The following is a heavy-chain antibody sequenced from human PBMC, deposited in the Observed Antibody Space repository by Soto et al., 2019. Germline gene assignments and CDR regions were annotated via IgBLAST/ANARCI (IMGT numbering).Heavy chain of an antibody. CDR3: ARDKLSSLVVETPHLFDS. CDR1: GGIFSDYA. D-gene: IGHD2-21*01. Sequence: QVQLEQSGGEVKKPGSSVKVSCRVSGGIFSDYAVSWVRQAPGQGLQWVGGIIPKFGTAKYARKFEARVTLTADELTSTVYMEINNLRSEDTALYYCARDKLSSLVVETPHLFDSWGQGTLLTVSS. J-gene: IGHJ5*01. V-gene: IGHV1-69*12. CDR2: IIPKFGTA.